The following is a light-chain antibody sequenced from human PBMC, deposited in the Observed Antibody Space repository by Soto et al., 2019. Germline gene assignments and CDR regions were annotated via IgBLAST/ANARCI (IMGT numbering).Light chain of an antibody. V-gene: IGKV1-39*01. Sequence: DIQVTQSPSSLSASVGDRVTITCRASQSISSYLNWHQQKPGKAPKLLIYAASSLQSGVPSRFSGSGSGTDFTLIINSLQPEDFATYYCQQSYSVPITFGQGTRLEIK. CDR2: AAS. J-gene: IGKJ5*01. CDR3: QQSYSVPIT. CDR1: QSISSY.